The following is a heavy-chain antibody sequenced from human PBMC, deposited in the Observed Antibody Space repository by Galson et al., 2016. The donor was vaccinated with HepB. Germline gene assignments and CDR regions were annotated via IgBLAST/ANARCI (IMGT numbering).Heavy chain of an antibody. CDR3: SRHSQVFGESKTDY. Sequence: SLRLSCAASGFTFGNYAMSWVRQAPGKGLEWVSTISGSGHNTYYADSVKGRFSISRDNSKNTLVLEMYSLRADDMALYYCSRHSQVFGESKTDYWGQETLVTVSS. V-gene: IGHV3-23*01. J-gene: IGHJ4*02. CDR1: GFTFGNYA. D-gene: IGHD3-3*01. CDR2: ISGSGHNT.